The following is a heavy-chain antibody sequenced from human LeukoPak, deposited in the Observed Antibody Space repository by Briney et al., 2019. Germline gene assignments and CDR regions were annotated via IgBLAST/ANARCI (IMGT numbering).Heavy chain of an antibody. J-gene: IGHJ4*02. CDR2: IETDGSTT. CDR1: GFSFSTYY. V-gene: IGHV3-74*01. CDR3: VAYNWNYPDY. D-gene: IGHD1-20*01. Sequence: GGSLRLSCAASGFSFSTYYMYWVRQAPGKGLVWVSRIETDGSTTAHADSVKGRFTISRDNAKNTPYLQMNSLRAEDTAMYYCVAYNWNYPDYWGQGTLVTVSS.